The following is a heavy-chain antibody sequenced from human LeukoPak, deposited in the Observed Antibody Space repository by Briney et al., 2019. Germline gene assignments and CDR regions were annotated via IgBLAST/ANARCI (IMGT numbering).Heavy chain of an antibody. CDR3: ARSIGWGIPAYYYYGMDV. J-gene: IGHJ6*02. CDR2: INHSGST. Sequence: PSETLSLTCAVYGGSFSGYYWSWIRQPPGKGLEWIGEINHSGSTNYNPSLKSRVTISVDTSKNQFSLKLSSVTAADTAVYYCARSIGWGIPAYYYYGMDVWGQGTTVTVS. V-gene: IGHV4-34*01. CDR1: GGSFSGYY. D-gene: IGHD7-27*01.